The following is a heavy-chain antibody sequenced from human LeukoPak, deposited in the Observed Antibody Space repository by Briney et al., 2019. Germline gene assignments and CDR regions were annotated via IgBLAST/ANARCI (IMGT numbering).Heavy chain of an antibody. CDR1: GFTFSRYW. Sequence: GGSLRLSCAASGFTFSRYWMHWVRQGPGKGLVWVSRINSDGISTTYADSMKGRFTISRDNAKNTLYLQMNSLRGEDAAVYYCARGRDMRGDLGGLDPWGQGTLVTVSS. J-gene: IGHJ5*02. D-gene: IGHD2-15*01. CDR3: ARGRDMRGDLGGLDP. V-gene: IGHV3-74*01. CDR2: INSDGIST.